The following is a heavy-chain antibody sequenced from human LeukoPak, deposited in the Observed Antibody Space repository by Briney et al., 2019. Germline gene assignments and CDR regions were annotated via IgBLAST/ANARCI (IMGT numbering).Heavy chain of an antibody. J-gene: IGHJ4*02. CDR2: ISISGSKT. V-gene: IGHV3-23*01. Sequence: GGSLRLSCAASEFDFTSHAMTWVRQAPGKGLEWVSAISISGSKTYFADSVKGRFTISRDNSKNTLYLQMNSLRAEDTAVYYCANEIRPNDYWGQGTQVTVSS. D-gene: IGHD4-17*01. CDR1: EFDFTSHA. CDR3: ANEIRPNDY.